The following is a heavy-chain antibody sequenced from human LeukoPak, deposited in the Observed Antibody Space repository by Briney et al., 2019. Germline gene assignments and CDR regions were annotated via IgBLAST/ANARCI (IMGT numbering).Heavy chain of an antibody. V-gene: IGHV3-15*01. Sequence: GGSLRLSCAASGFTFSSYWMSWVRQAPGKGLEWVGRVKSKTDGGTTDYAAPVKGRFTISRDDSKNTLYLQMNSLKTEDTAVYYCTTEGIAAAGPYYFDYWGQGTLVTVSS. J-gene: IGHJ4*02. CDR3: TTEGIAAAGPYYFDY. D-gene: IGHD6-13*01. CDR1: GFTFSSYW. CDR2: VKSKTDGGTT.